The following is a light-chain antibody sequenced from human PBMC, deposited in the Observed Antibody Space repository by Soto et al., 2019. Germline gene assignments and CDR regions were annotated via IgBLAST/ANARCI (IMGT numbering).Light chain of an antibody. CDR1: SSDVGGYNY. CDR2: EVS. CDR3: TSHAAGSTLI. Sequence: QSVLTQPPSASGSPGQSVTISCTGTSSDVGGYNYVSWYQQHPGKAPKLMIYEVSKRPSGVPDRFSGSKSGNTASLTVSGLQAEDEADYYCTSHAAGSTLIFGGGTKVTVL. J-gene: IGLJ2*01. V-gene: IGLV2-8*01.